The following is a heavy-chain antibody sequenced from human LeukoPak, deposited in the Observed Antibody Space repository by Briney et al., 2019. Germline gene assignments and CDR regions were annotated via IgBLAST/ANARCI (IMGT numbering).Heavy chain of an antibody. J-gene: IGHJ4*02. CDR1: GFTFSSYW. Sequence: GGSLRLSCAASGFTFSSYWMSWVRQAPGKGPEWVANIKQDGSEKYYVDSVKGRFTISRDNAKNSLYLQMNSLRAEDTAVYYCARAFYYYDTSGYYDNPDYWGQGTLVTVSS. D-gene: IGHD3-22*01. CDR3: ARAFYYYDTSGYYDNPDY. V-gene: IGHV3-7*01. CDR2: IKQDGSEK.